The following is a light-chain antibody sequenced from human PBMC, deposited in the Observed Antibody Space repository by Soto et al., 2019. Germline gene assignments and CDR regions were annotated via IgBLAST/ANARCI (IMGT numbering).Light chain of an antibody. CDR1: TSNIGSNT. V-gene: IGLV1-44*01. CDR3: AAWDDGLNGYV. CDR2: SNN. Sequence: QSALTQPPSASGTAGQRVTISCSGSTSNIGSNTVNWYQQLPGTAPKTLIYSNNQRPSGVPDRVSGSKSGTSGSLAISGLLSEDEVDYYCAAWDDGLNGYVFGTGTRSPS. J-gene: IGLJ1*01.